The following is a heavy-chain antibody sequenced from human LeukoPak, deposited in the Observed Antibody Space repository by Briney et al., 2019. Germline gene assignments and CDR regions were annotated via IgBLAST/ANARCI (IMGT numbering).Heavy chain of an antibody. Sequence: KPSETLSLTCAVYGGSFSDYFWGWIRQPPGKGLEWIGEINHSGRTYYNPSLKSRVTISVDTSKNQFSLSLSSVTEADTAVYFCATIKSGYPFGYFDFWGQGILVTVSS. J-gene: IGHJ4*02. CDR2: INHSGRT. V-gene: IGHV4-34*01. CDR1: GGSFSDYF. CDR3: ATIKSGYPFGYFDF. D-gene: IGHD5-18*01.